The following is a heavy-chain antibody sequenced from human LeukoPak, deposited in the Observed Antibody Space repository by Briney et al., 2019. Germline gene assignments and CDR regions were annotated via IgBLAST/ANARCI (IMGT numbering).Heavy chain of an antibody. CDR1: GFTFSSYA. CDR2: ISYDGSNK. J-gene: IGHJ6*02. CDR3: AREDGYNYTYYYYNGMDV. D-gene: IGHD5-24*01. Sequence: GGSLRLSCAASGFTFSSYAMHWVRQAPGKGLEWVAVISYDGSNKYYADSVKGRFTISRDNSKNTLYLQMNSLRAEDTAVYYCAREDGYNYTYYYYNGMDVWGQGTTVTVSS. V-gene: IGHV3-30*04.